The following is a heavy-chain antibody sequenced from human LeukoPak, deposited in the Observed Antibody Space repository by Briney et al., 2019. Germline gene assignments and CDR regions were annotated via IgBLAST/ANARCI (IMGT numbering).Heavy chain of an antibody. CDR1: GDSISSSSYY. Sequence: SETLSLTCTVSGDSISSSSYYWGWIRQPPGKGLEWIGSIYYSGSTYYNPSLKSRVTISVDTSKNQFSLKLSSVTAADTAVYYCASIVVTPYYFDYWGQGTLVTVSS. V-gene: IGHV4-39*07. CDR3: ASIVVTPYYFDY. D-gene: IGHD2-21*01. CDR2: IYYSGST. J-gene: IGHJ4*02.